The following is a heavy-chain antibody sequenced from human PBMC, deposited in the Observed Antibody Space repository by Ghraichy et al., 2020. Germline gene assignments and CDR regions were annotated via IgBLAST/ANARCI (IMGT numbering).Heavy chain of an antibody. V-gene: IGHV4-59*01. Sequence: SETLSLTCTVSGGSISSYYWSWIRQPPGKGLEWIGYIYYSGSTNYNPSLKSRVTISVDTSKNQFSLKLSSVTAADTAVYYCAREDGYCSGGSCYEGAFDPWGQGTLVTVSS. CDR1: GGSISSYY. CDR2: IYYSGST. J-gene: IGHJ5*02. D-gene: IGHD2-15*01. CDR3: AREDGYCSGGSCYEGAFDP.